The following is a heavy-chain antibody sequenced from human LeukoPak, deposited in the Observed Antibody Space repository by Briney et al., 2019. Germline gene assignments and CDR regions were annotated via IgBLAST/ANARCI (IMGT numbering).Heavy chain of an antibody. Sequence: SETLSLTCAVYGGSFSGYYWSWIRQPPGKGLEWIGEINHSGSTNYNPSLKSRVTISVDTSRNQFSLKLSSVTAADTAVYYCARREGMTTHDYWGQGTLVTVSS. CDR1: GGSFSGYY. V-gene: IGHV4-34*01. J-gene: IGHJ4*02. CDR3: ARREGMTTHDY. D-gene: IGHD1-14*01. CDR2: INHSGST.